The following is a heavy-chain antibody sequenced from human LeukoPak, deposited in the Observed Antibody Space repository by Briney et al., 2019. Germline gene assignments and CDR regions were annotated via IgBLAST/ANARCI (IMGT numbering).Heavy chain of an antibody. Sequence: SETLSLTCAVSGGSVRSGGYSWSWIRQPPGKGLEWIGYIYHSGGTYYNPSLKSRVTISVDRSKNQSSLKLSSVTAADTAVYYCARAPSGAYDFYYFDYWGQGTLVTVSS. CDR3: ARAPSGAYDFYYFDY. CDR2: IYHSGGT. CDR1: GGSVRSGGYS. V-gene: IGHV4-30-2*01. D-gene: IGHD3-3*01. J-gene: IGHJ4*02.